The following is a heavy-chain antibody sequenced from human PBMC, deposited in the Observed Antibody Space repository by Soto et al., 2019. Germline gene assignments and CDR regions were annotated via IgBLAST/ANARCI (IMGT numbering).Heavy chain of an antibody. CDR2: ISISGGST. J-gene: IGHJ4*02. D-gene: IGHD3-10*01. V-gene: IGHV3-23*01. Sequence: EVQLLESGGGLVQPGGSLRLSCAASGFTFSNYGMGWVRQAPGKGLEWVSLISISGGSTYYADSVKGRFTVSRDNSKNTLYLLMNSLRAEDTAIYYCAKRDFGSGALQRYFDYRGQGTLVTVSS. CDR1: GFTFSNYG. CDR3: AKRDFGSGALQRYFDY.